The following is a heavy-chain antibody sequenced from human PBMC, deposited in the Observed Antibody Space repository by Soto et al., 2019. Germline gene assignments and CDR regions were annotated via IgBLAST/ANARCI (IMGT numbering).Heavy chain of an antibody. Sequence: GGSLRLSCAASGFTFSSYSMNWVRQAPGKGLEWVSYISSSSSTIYYADSVKGRFTISRDNAKNSLYLQMNSLRAEDTAVYYCARGGYDILTGYPYFDYWGQGTLVTVSS. D-gene: IGHD3-9*01. CDR2: ISSSSSTI. CDR3: ARGGYDILTGYPYFDY. V-gene: IGHV3-48*01. J-gene: IGHJ4*02. CDR1: GFTFSSYS.